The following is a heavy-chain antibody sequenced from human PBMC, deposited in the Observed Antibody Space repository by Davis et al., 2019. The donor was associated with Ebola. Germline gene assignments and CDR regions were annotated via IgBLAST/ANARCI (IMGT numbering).Heavy chain of an antibody. CDR2: IYSGDSDT. D-gene: IGHD6-13*01. Sequence: GESLKISCKGSGYSFTNYWIAWVRQMPGKGPEWMGIIYSGDSDTRYSPSFQGQVTISADKSISTAYLQWSSLKASDTAMYYCARRWYSSSWYFDYWGQGTLVTVSS. J-gene: IGHJ4*02. V-gene: IGHV5-51*01. CDR3: ARRWYSSSWYFDY. CDR1: GYSFTNYW.